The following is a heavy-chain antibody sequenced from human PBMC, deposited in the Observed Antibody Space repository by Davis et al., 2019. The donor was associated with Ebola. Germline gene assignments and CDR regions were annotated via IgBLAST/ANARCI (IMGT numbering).Heavy chain of an antibody. D-gene: IGHD3-22*01. CDR1: GGTFSSYA. V-gene: IGHV1-69*13. Sequence: SVKVSCKASGGTFSSYAISWVRQAPGQGLEWMGGIIPIFGTANYAQKFQGRVTITADESTSTAYMELSSLRSEDTAVYYCASVSSYYYDSSGYYPYYFDYWGQGTLVTVSS. CDR3: ASVSSYYYDSSGYYPYYFDY. CDR2: IIPIFGTA. J-gene: IGHJ4*02.